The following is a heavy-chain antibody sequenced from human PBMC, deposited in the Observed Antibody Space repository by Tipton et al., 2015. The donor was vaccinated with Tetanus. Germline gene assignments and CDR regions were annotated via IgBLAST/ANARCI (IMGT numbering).Heavy chain of an antibody. V-gene: IGHV5-51*01. J-gene: IGHJ3*02. Sequence: QLVQSGAEVKKPGESLKISCKGSEDSFSGYWIGWVRQMPGRGLEWMGIIYPGDSDTRYSPSFQGQVTISADKSLTSAYLHWSSRKASDTAIYYCARRRRDGYDMDVFDIWGQGTMVIVSS. CDR3: ARRRRDGYDMDVFDI. CDR1: EDSFSGYW. CDR2: IYPGDSDT. D-gene: IGHD5-24*01.